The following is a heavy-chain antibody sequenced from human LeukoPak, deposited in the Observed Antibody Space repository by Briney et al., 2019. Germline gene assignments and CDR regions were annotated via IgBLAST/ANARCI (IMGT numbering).Heavy chain of an antibody. CDR3: ARRRSTNWAFDM. CDR2: IKQDGSEK. D-gene: IGHD1-1*01. J-gene: IGHJ3*02. CDR1: GFTFGTYW. V-gene: IGHV3-7*01. Sequence: PGGSLRLSCAASGFTFGTYWMSWVRQAPGKGLEWVANIKQDGSEKYYVDSVKGRFTISRDNAKNSLYLQMNSLRAQDTAVYYCARRRSTNWAFDMWGQGTMVTVSA.